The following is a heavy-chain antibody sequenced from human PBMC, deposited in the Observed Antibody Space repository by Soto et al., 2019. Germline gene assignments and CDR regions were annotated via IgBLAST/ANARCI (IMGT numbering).Heavy chain of an antibody. Sequence: GGCKRGSSVASELNFSYNAMSWVRQTPGKWLHCFSTISGTVKKTYYADSLKGRSTISTDRSKNMLYLKVDSLRPDDPALYYCARLPRGTAPRLDYWGQGTMVTVSS. CDR3: ARLPRGTAPRLDY. CDR1: ELNFSYNA. J-gene: IGHJ4*02. D-gene: IGHD6-6*01. V-gene: IGHV3-23*01. CDR2: ISGTVKKT.